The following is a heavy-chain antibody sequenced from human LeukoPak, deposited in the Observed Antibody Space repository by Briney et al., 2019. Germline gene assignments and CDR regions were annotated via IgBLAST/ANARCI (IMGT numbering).Heavy chain of an antibody. Sequence: GGSLRLSCAASGFTFSSYAMHWVRQAPGKGLEWVAVISYDGSNKYYADSVKGRFTISRDNSKNTLYLQMNSLRAEDTAVYYCARGLDGCNEMPFDYWGQGTLVTVSS. CDR1: GFTFSSYA. CDR3: ARGLDGCNEMPFDY. J-gene: IGHJ4*02. V-gene: IGHV3-30-3*01. D-gene: IGHD5-24*01. CDR2: ISYDGSNK.